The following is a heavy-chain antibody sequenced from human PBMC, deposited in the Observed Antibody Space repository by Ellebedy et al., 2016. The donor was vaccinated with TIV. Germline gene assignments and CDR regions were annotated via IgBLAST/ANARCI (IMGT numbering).Heavy chain of an antibody. CDR2: IKEDGSDK. J-gene: IGHJ4*02. Sequence: GGSLRLSXAASGFTFSIYWMTWVRQAPGKGLEWVANIKEDGSDKYYVDSVKGRFTVSRDNAKNSLYLQMNSLRAEDTAVYYCAGWYNYGLRDYWGQGTLVTVSS. CDR3: AGWYNYGLRDY. V-gene: IGHV3-7*01. D-gene: IGHD1-1*01. CDR1: GFTFSIYW.